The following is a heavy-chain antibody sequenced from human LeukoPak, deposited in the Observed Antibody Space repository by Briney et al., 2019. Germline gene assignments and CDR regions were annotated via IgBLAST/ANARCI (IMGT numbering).Heavy chain of an antibody. CDR1: GFTFSSYS. V-gene: IGHV3-48*01. CDR2: ISSSSSTI. CDR3: AKRDNNDYYTGLHVFDI. J-gene: IGHJ3*02. D-gene: IGHD3-22*01. Sequence: GGSLGLSCAASGFTFSSYSMNWVRQAPGKGLEWVSYISSSSSTIYYADSVKGRFTISRDNSKNTVDLQMNTLRAEDTAVYYCAKRDNNDYYTGLHVFDIWGQGTLVTVSS.